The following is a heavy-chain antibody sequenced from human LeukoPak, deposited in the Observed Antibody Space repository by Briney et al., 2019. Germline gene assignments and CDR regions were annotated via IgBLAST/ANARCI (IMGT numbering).Heavy chain of an antibody. D-gene: IGHD6-19*01. CDR1: GFTFSNYY. Sequence: GGSLRLSCAASGFTFSNYYMSWIRQAPGKGLEWVSYISSSGSTIYYADSVKGRFTISRDNSKNTLYLQMNSLTVEDTAVYYCAKDAYSSGWYRNDAFDIWGQGTMVTVSS. CDR3: AKDAYSSGWYRNDAFDI. J-gene: IGHJ3*02. V-gene: IGHV3-11*01. CDR2: ISSSGSTI.